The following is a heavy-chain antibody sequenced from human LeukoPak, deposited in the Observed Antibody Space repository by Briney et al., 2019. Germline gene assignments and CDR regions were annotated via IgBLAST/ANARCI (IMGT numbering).Heavy chain of an antibody. Sequence: PGGSLRLSCAVSGFTFSDYYMSWIRQAPGKGLEWVSYISSGGSTISHADSVKGRFTISRDNAENSLYLQMNSLRAEDTAVYYCARRAAAGRCSDYWGQGTLVTVSS. D-gene: IGHD6-13*01. CDR2: ISSGGSTI. CDR1: GFTFSDYY. V-gene: IGHV3-11*01. J-gene: IGHJ4*02. CDR3: ARRAAAGRCSDY.